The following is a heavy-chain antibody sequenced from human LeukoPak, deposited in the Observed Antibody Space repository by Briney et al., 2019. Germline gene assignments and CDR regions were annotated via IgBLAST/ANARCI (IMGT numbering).Heavy chain of an antibody. J-gene: IGHJ4*02. CDR3: ARDPSSVSLYFFDY. D-gene: IGHD4-11*01. CDR1: GYTFRGNY. Sequence: ASVKVSCKASGYTFRGNYIHWLRQAPGQGLEWMGWIDANNGDTKSAQKFQGRVTMSRDTSISTAYMDLSSLSPDDAAVYYCARDPSSVSLYFFDYWGQGTLVTVSS. CDR2: IDANNGDT. V-gene: IGHV1-2*02.